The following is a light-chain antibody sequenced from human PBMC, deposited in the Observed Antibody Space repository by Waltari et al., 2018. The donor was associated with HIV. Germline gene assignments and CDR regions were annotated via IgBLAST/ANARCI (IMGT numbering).Light chain of an antibody. CDR1: SSDVGSYNL. J-gene: IGLJ1*01. Sequence: QSALTQPASVSGSPGQSITISCTGTSSDVGSYNLVSWYQQHPGKAPQLMFYEGSKRPSGVSNRFSGSKSGNTASLTISGLQAEDEADYYCCSYAGSSTPYVFGTGTKVTVL. CDR2: EGS. V-gene: IGLV2-23*01. CDR3: CSYAGSSTPYV.